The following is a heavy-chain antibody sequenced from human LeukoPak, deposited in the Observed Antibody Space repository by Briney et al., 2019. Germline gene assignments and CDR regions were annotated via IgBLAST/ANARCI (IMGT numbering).Heavy chain of an antibody. CDR2: VSWNGSRT. J-gene: IGHJ6*03. CDR1: GFTFSNSD. D-gene: IGHD6-6*01. V-gene: IGHV3-35*01. Sequence: GGSLRLSCAASGFTFSNSDMNWVHQAPGKGLEWVSGVSWNGSRTHYADSVKGRFTISRDNAKNSLYLQMNSLRAEDTAVYYCARADSSIAARLSRSSIFNYYYMDVWGKGTTVTVSS. CDR3: ARADSSIAARLSRSSIFNYYYMDV.